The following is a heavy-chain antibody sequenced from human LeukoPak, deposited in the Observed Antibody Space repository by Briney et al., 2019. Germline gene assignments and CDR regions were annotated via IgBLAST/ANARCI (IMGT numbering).Heavy chain of an antibody. J-gene: IGHJ4*02. CDR2: ISISDGT. V-gene: IGHV4-4*07. CDR3: ARLRRNGNDWYADDS. CDR1: GASVSSNY. D-gene: IGHD6-19*01. Sequence: SETLSLTCTVSGASVSSNYWSSIRQSAAKGLEWIGRISISDGTNYSPSLKSRVSMSVDASKNQFSLILTSVTAADAAVYYCARLRRNGNDWYADDSWGQGILVTVSS.